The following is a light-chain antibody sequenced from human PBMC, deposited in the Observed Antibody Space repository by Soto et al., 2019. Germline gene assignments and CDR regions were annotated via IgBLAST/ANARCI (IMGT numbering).Light chain of an antibody. Sequence: EIVMTQSPATLSVSPGERATLSCRASQSVSSNLAWYQQKPGQAPRLLIYGASTRATGIPARFSGSGSGTEFNLTISSLQSEDFAVYYCQQYNNWPPLTFGQGTRLEIK. CDR2: GAS. J-gene: IGKJ5*01. CDR3: QQYNNWPPLT. V-gene: IGKV3-15*01. CDR1: QSVSSN.